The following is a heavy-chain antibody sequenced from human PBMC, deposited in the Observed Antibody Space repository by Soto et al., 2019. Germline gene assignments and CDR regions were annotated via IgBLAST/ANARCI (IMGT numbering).Heavy chain of an antibody. CDR1: GYYFTKYW. CDR3: ARTSAAGKYYYGMDV. CDR2: IYPSDSDT. J-gene: IGHJ6*02. V-gene: IGHV5-51*01. D-gene: IGHD6-13*01. Sequence: GAALKISCQASGYYFTKYWIGWVRQMPGKGLEWMGIIYPSDSDTRYSPSFQGQVTISADKSISTAYLQWSSLKASDTAMYYCARTSAAGKYYYGMDVWGQGTTVTVSS.